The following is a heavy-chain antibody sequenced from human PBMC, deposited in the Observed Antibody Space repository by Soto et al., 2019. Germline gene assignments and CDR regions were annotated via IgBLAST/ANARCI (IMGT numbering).Heavy chain of an antibody. Sequence: PGESLKISCKGSGYSFTSYWIGWVRQMPGKGLEWMGIVYPGDSDTRYSPSFQGQVTISADKSISTAYLQWSSLKASDTAMYYCARIGRVGVTIGAYFDYWGQGTLVTVSS. V-gene: IGHV5-51*01. CDR2: VYPGDSDT. CDR1: GYSFTSYW. J-gene: IGHJ4*02. D-gene: IGHD1-26*01. CDR3: ARIGRVGVTIGAYFDY.